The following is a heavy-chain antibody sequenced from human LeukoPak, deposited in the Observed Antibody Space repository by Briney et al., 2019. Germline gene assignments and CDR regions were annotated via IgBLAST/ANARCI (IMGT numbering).Heavy chain of an antibody. CDR2: MYTSGST. V-gene: IGHV4-61*02. CDR3: ARVSRDAFDI. CDR1: GGSISSGSYY. Sequence: SETLSLTCTVSGGSISSGSYYWSWIRQPAGKGLEWIGRMYTSGSTNYNPSLKSRVTISVDTSKNQFSLKLSSVTAADTAVYYCARVSRDAFDIWGQGTKVTVSS. J-gene: IGHJ3*02.